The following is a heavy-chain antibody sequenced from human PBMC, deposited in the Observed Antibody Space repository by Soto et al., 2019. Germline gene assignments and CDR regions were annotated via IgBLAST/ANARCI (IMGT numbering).Heavy chain of an antibody. CDR2: TYYRSKWYN. CDR3: ATNREATTGTRWFEP. CDR1: GDSVSSNSAA. D-gene: IGHD6-13*01. V-gene: IGHV6-1*01. Sequence: PSQTLSLTCAISGDSVSSNSAAWNWIRQSPSRGLEWLGRTYYRSKWYNDYAVSVKSRITINPDTSKNQFSLQLNSVTPEDTAVEYCATNREATTGTRWFEPWGQGTLVTVSS. J-gene: IGHJ5*02.